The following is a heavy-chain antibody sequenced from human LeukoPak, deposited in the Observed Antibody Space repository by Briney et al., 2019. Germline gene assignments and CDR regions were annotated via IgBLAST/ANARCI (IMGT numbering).Heavy chain of an antibody. CDR3: ARGNSSGYHCDY. CDR2: MNPNSGNT. V-gene: IGHV1-8*03. CDR1: GYTFTSYD. Sequence: ASVKVSCKASGYTFTSYDINWVRQATGQGLEWMGWMNPNSGNTGYAQKFQGRVTITRNTSISTAYMELSSLRSEDTAVYYCARGNSSGYHCDYWGQGTLVTVPS. D-gene: IGHD3-22*01. J-gene: IGHJ4*02.